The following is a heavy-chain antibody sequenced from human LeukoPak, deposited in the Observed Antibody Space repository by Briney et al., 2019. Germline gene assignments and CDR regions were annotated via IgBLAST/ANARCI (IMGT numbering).Heavy chain of an antibody. Sequence: GESLKISCKASGYSFTSYWIGWVRKMPGKGLEWMGSIYPGDSDTRYSPSFQGQVTISADESISTAYLQWSSLKASDTAMYYCARGLSGYYRAFDIWGQGTMVTVSS. CDR3: ARGLSGYYRAFDI. CDR1: GYSFTSYW. CDR2: IYPGDSDT. D-gene: IGHD3-22*01. V-gene: IGHV5-51*01. J-gene: IGHJ3*02.